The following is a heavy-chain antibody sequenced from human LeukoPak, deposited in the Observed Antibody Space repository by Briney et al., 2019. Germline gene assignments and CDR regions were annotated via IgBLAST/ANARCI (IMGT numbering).Heavy chain of an antibody. CDR1: VYTFTIYD. J-gene: IGHJ6*03. V-gene: IGHV1-8*03. D-gene: IGHD2-15*01. Sequence: ASVKVSFTASVYTFTIYDINWVRQATGQRLEGMGWMNPNSGNTGYAQKFQGRVTITRNTSISTAYMELSRRRSEDTAVYYCARARGGVVVVAASKSYYYYYMDVWGKGTTVTVSS. CDR3: ARARGGVVVVAASKSYYYYYMDV. CDR2: MNPNSGNT.